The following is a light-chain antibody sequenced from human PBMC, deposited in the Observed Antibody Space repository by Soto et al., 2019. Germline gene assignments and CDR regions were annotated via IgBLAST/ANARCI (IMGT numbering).Light chain of an antibody. Sequence: QSVLTQPASVSGSPGQSIAISCTGTSSDVGRNNHVSWYQQHPGKAPKLMIYGVTQRPSGVSDRFSGSKSGNTASLTISGLQAEDEADYYCCSYAGSGTFYVFGTGTKLTVL. CDR3: CSYAGSGTFYV. V-gene: IGLV2-23*02. CDR2: GVT. J-gene: IGLJ1*01. CDR1: SSDVGRNNH.